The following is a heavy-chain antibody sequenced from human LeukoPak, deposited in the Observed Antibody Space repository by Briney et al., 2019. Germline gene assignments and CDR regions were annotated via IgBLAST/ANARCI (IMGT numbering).Heavy chain of an antibody. CDR2: IYYSGST. J-gene: IGHJ3*02. V-gene: IGHV4-39*01. Sequence: SSETLSLTCTVSGGSISSSSYYWGWIRQPPGKGLEWIGSIYYSGSTYYNPSLKSRVTISVDTSKNQFSLKLSSVTAADTAVYYCARRWPQGDAFDIWGQGTMVTVSS. D-gene: IGHD2-15*01. CDR3: ARRWPQGDAFDI. CDR1: GGSISSSSYY.